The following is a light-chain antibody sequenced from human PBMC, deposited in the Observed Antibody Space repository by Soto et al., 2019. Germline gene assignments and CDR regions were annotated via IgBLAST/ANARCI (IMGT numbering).Light chain of an antibody. CDR2: GAS. CDR3: QQYNNWPQT. J-gene: IGKJ2*01. Sequence: EIVMTQSPATLSVSPGERATLSCRASQSVSSNLAWYQQKPGQAPRLLMYGASTRATGVPARFSGSGSGTEFTLTINSLQSEDFAVYYCQQYNNWPQTFGQGTKLEIK. CDR1: QSVSSN. V-gene: IGKV3-15*01.